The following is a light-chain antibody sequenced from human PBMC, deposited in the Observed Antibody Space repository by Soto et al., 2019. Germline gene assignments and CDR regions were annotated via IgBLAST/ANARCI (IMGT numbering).Light chain of an antibody. J-gene: IGKJ1*01. Sequence: EIVLTQSPATLSLSPGERATLSCRASQSVSSYLAWYQQKPGQAPRLLIYDASSRATGIPARFSVSGSGTDFTLTISSLEPEDFAVYYCQQRSNWWTFGQGTKVEIK. V-gene: IGKV3-11*01. CDR1: QSVSSY. CDR3: QQRSNWWT. CDR2: DAS.